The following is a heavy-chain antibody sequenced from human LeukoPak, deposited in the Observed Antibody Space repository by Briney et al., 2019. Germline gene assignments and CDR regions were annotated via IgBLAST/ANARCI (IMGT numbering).Heavy chain of an antibody. CDR1: GYTFTTYE. V-gene: IGHV1-8*02. J-gene: IGHJ4*02. CDR3: ATDNLNYYDSSGLGGLDY. Sequence: ASVKVSCKASGYTFTTYEIHWVRQAPGQGLEWMGWMNPNSGNTAYVQKFQGRVTMTRTTSINTAYMELSSLRSEDTAVYYCATDNLNYYDSSGLGGLDYWGQGTLVTVSS. D-gene: IGHD3-22*01. CDR2: MNPNSGNT.